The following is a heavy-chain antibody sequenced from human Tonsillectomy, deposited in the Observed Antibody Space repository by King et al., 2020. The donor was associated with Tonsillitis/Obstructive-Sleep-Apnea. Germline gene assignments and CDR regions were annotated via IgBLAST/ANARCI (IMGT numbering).Heavy chain of an antibody. V-gene: IGHV3-7*03. D-gene: IGHD3-10*01. CDR3: TRDRNYYVSGSYYDAFDI. CDR1: GITFSKYW. Sequence: VQLVESGGGLVQPGESLTLSCAASGITFSKYWMTWVRQAPGKGLEWVANLKTDGSVTQYVDSVKGRFTISRDNAKNSLYLQMNSLRAEDTGVYYCTRDRNYYVSGSYYDAFDIWGQGTVVTVSS. CDR2: LKTDGSVT. J-gene: IGHJ3*02.